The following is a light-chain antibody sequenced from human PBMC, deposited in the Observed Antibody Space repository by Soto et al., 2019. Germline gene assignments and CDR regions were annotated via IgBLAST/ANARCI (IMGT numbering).Light chain of an antibody. CDR1: QSVDIS. Sequence: EIVLTQSPATLSVSPGERVTLSCRASQSVDISLAWYQQKPGQAPRLLIYGASNRATGIPDRFSGSGSGTDFTLTISDVEPEDFAVYYCHQRQSWPRTFGQGTKVDIK. CDR2: GAS. CDR3: HQRQSWPRT. J-gene: IGKJ1*01. V-gene: IGKV3-11*01.